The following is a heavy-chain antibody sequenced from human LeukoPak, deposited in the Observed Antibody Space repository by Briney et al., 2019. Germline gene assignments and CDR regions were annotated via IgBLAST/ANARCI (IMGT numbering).Heavy chain of an antibody. CDR2: ISSSSSYI. Sequence: ETLSLTCTVSGDSITGFYWNWVRQAPGKGLEWVSSISSSSSYIYYADSVKGRFTISRDNAKNSLYLQMNSLRAEDTAVYYCARDLYYYDSSGAFDIWGQGTMVTVSS. D-gene: IGHD3-22*01. V-gene: IGHV3-21*01. CDR1: GDSITGFY. J-gene: IGHJ3*02. CDR3: ARDLYYYDSSGAFDI.